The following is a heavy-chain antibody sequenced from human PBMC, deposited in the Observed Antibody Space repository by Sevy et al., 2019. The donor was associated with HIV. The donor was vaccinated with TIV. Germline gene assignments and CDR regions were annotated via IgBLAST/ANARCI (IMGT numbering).Heavy chain of an antibody. CDR3: ARPYCSCDDGYSELDY. J-gene: IGHJ4*02. V-gene: IGHV3-48*02. Sequence: GGSLRLSCAASGFNFRNYSMTWVRQAPGKGLDWVSYISSGSGTIHYADSVKDRFTISRDNAKNSLFLQMNSLRDEDTAIYYCARPYCSCDDGYSELDYWGQGILVTVSS. CDR1: GFNFRNYS. CDR2: ISSGSGTI. D-gene: IGHD2-15*01.